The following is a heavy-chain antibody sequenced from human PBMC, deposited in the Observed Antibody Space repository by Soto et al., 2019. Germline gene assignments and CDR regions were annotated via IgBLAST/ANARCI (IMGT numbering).Heavy chain of an antibody. V-gene: IGHV3-30*18. D-gene: IGHD4-17*01. Sequence: QVQLVESGGGVVQPGRSLRLSCAASGFTFSSYGMHWVRQAPGKGLEWVAVISYDGSNKYYADSVKGRFTISRDNSKNTLYLQMNSQRAEDTAVYYCAKDMTTVVDAFDIWGQGTMVTVSS. J-gene: IGHJ3*02. CDR1: GFTFSSYG. CDR3: AKDMTTVVDAFDI. CDR2: ISYDGSNK.